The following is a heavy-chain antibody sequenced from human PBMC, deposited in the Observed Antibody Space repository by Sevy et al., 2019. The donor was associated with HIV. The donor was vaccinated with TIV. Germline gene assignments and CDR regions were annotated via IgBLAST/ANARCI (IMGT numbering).Heavy chain of an antibody. CDR1: GFTFGDYA. V-gene: IGHV3-49*03. CDR2: IRSDANGGTK. CDR3: TSDPGYCYGGSGYYRFDY. J-gene: IGHJ4*02. Sequence: GGSLRLSCTASGFTFGDYAMSWFRQAPGKGLEWVAFIRSDANGGTKEYAASVKSRFTTSRDESKSIGDLQMNSLKTEDTAVYYCTSDPGYCYGGSGYYRFDYWGQGTLVTVSS. D-gene: IGHD3-22*01.